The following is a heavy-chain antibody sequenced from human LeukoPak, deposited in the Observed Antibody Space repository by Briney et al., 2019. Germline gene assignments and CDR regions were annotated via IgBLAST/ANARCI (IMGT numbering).Heavy chain of an antibody. V-gene: IGHV3-9*01. Sequence: GRSLRLSCSASRFTFRDYAVHWVRQVPGKGLEWVSGISWNGGTIGYADSVKGRFTISRDNGKNSLYLQMNSLRAEDTALYYCVKDIESYYYGMDVWGQGTTVTVSS. J-gene: IGHJ6*02. CDR3: VKDIESYYYGMDV. CDR2: ISWNGGTI. CDR1: RFTFRDYA.